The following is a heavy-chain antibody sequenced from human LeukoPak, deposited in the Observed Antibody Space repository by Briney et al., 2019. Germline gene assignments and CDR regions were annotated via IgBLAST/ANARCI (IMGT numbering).Heavy chain of an antibody. D-gene: IGHD3-3*01. CDR1: GGSISSSSYY. Sequence: SETLSLTCTVSGGSISSSSYYWGWIRQPPGKGLEWIGSIYYSGSTYYNPSLKSRVTISVDTSKNQFSLKLSSVTAADTAVYYCARHLGYDFWSGYPNWFDPWGQGTLATVSS. V-gene: IGHV4-39*01. CDR3: ARHLGYDFWSGYPNWFDP. CDR2: IYYSGST. J-gene: IGHJ5*02.